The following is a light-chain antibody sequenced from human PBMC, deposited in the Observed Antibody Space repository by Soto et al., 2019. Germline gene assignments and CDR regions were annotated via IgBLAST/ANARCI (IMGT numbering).Light chain of an antibody. CDR2: GGS. CDR3: QHYDSLPLT. Sequence: DIQLTQSPSSLSASMGDRVTIACQASHNIFNYLNWYQFKPGKAPKVLIFGGSNLETGVPSRFSGSGSGTAYSLTINSLQPEDVATYYCQHYDSLPLTFGGGTKVEIE. CDR1: HNIFNY. J-gene: IGKJ4*01. V-gene: IGKV1-33*01.